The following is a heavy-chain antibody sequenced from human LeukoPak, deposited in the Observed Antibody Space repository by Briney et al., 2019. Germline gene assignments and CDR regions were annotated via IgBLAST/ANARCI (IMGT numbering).Heavy chain of an antibody. V-gene: IGHV4-61*01. CDR3: ASTFDSSSSYYYYMDV. Sequence: SQTLSLTCTVSDDSISSGSYYWSWIRQPPGKGLEWIGYIYYSGSTNYNPSLKGRVTISVDTSKNQFSLKLSSVTAADTAVYYCASTFDSSSSYYYYMDVWGKGTTVTVSS. D-gene: IGHD6-6*01. CDR1: DDSISSGSYY. CDR2: IYYSGST. J-gene: IGHJ6*03.